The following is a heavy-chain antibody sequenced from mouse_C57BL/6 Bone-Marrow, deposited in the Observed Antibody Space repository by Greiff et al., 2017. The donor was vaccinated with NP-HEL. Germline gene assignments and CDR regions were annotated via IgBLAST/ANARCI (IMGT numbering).Heavy chain of an antibody. D-gene: IGHD2-5*01. V-gene: IGHV5-15*01. CDR1: GFTFSDYG. Sequence: EVKLVESGGGLVQPGGSLKLSCAASGFTFSDYGMAWVRQAPRKGPEWVAFISNLAYSIYYADTVTGRFTISRENAKNTLYLEMSSLRSEDTAMYYCARTYSNWYFDVWGTGTTVTVSS. CDR2: ISNLAYSI. J-gene: IGHJ1*03. CDR3: ARTYSNWYFDV.